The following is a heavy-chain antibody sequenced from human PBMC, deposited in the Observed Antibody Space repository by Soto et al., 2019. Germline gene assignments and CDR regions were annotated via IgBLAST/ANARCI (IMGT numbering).Heavy chain of an antibody. D-gene: IGHD6-19*01. CDR1: GFSLSSTRMA. CDR2: IYWDDDK. J-gene: IGHJ4*02. V-gene: IGHV2-5*02. CDR3: AHIVVAGLGYYFDY. Sequence: QITLKESGPTLVKPTQTLTLTCTFSGFSLSSTRMAVGWIRQPPGKALEWLALIYWDDDKRYSPFLKSWLTITKNTYKNQVVLTMSNMDPVDTARYYCAHIVVAGLGYYFDYWGQGTLVTVSS.